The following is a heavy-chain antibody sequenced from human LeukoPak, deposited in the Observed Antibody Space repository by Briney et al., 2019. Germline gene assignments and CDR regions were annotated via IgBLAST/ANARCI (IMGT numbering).Heavy chain of an antibody. D-gene: IGHD3-22*01. CDR2: IYSGGRT. CDR1: GFTVSNNY. CDR3: ARGYYYDSSGSNADAFDI. Sequence: PGGSLRLSCAASGFTVSNNYMSWVRQAPGKGLEWVSLIYSGGRTYYADSVKGRFTISRHNSKNTLYLQMNSLRAEDTAVYYCARGYYYDSSGSNADAFDIWGQGKMVTVSS. J-gene: IGHJ3*02. V-gene: IGHV3-53*04.